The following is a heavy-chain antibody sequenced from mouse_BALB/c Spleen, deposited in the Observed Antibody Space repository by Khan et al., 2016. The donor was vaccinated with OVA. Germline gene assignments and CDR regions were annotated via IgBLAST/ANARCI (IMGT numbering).Heavy chain of an antibody. V-gene: IGHV5-17*02. CDR2: ISSGSSTI. J-gene: IGHJ1*01. CDR3: ARSGGNFHWDFDC. D-gene: IGHD2-1*01. CDR1: GFTFSSFG. Sequence: EVQLVESGGGLVQPGGSRKLSCAASGFTFSSFGMHWVRQAPKKGLEWVAYISSGSSTIYYVDTVKGRFTISRDSPKNTLFLQMISLWSEDLALFYCARSGGNFHWDFDCWGAGTSVTVSS.